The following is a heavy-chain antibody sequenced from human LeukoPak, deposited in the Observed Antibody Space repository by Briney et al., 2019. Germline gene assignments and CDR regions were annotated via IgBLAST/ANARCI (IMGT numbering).Heavy chain of an antibody. CDR3: ARAYGSGLNWFDP. D-gene: IGHD3-10*01. Sequence: GASVKVSCKASGYTFTSHGISWVRQAPGQGLEWMGWINTYNGNTNYAQNLQGRVTMTTDTSTNTAYMELRSMRSDDTAVYYCARAYGSGLNWFDPWGQGTLVTVSS. CDR2: INTYNGNT. CDR1: GYTFTSHG. J-gene: IGHJ5*02. V-gene: IGHV1-18*01.